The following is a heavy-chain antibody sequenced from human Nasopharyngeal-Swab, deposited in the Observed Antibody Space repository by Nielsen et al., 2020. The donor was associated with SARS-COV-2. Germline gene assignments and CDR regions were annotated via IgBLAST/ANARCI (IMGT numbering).Heavy chain of an antibody. D-gene: IGHD5-18*01. CDR1: GYSFRSYG. Sequence: ASVKVSCKASGYSFRSYGINWVRQAPGQGLEWMGWISVYNADTNYAQKLQGRVPMTTDTSTTTAYMELRSLRSDDTAMYYCARDVEEWLVVPSLSFDHWGQGTLVTVSS. J-gene: IGHJ4*02. CDR2: ISVYNADT. CDR3: ARDVEEWLVVPSLSFDH. V-gene: IGHV1-18*01.